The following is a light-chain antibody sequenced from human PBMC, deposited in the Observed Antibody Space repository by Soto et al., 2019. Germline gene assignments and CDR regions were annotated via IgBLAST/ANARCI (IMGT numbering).Light chain of an antibody. CDR2: DVT. V-gene: IGLV2-14*03. CDR1: SSDVGGYNH. Sequence: QSALTQPASVSGSPGQSITISCTGTSSDVGGYNHVSWYQHYPCKAPKLIIYDVTNRPSGVSNRFSGSKSGNTASLTISGLQAEDEADYFCSSYTRSTIYVFGTGTKVTVL. CDR3: SSYTRSTIYV. J-gene: IGLJ1*01.